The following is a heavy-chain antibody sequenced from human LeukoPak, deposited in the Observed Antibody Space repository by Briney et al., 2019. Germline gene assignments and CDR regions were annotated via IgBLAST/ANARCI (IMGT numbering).Heavy chain of an antibody. D-gene: IGHD3-16*02. J-gene: IGHJ5*02. Sequence: PSETLSLTCTVSGGSISSGGYYWSWIRQHPGKGLEWIGYIYYSGSTYYNPSLKSRVTISVDTSKNQFSLKLSSVTAADTAVYYCARDRGMITFGGVIRNWFDPWGQGTLVTVSS. V-gene: IGHV4-31*03. CDR3: ARDRGMITFGGVIRNWFDP. CDR1: GGSISSGGYY. CDR2: IYYSGST.